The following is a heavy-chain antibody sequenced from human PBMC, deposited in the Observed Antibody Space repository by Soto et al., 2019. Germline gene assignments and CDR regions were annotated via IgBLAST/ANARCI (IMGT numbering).Heavy chain of an antibody. Sequence: LSLTCAVYGGSFSGYYWSWIRQPPGKGLEWIGEINHSGSTNYNPSLKSRVTISVDTSKNQFSLKLSSVTAADTAVYYCARAHDFWSGYYGHYYYYGMDVWGQGTTVTVSS. CDR2: INHSGST. D-gene: IGHD3-3*01. J-gene: IGHJ6*02. CDR3: ARAHDFWSGYYGHYYYYGMDV. V-gene: IGHV4-34*01. CDR1: GGSFSGYY.